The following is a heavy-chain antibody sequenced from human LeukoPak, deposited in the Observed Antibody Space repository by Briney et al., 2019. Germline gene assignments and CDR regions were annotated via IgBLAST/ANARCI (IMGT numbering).Heavy chain of an antibody. Sequence: GGSLRLSCAASGFTVSSNYMSWVRQAPGKGLEWVSVIYSGGSTYYADSVKGRFTISRDNSKNTLYLQMNSLRAEDTAVYYCARAPNRGRDGYLLDYWGQGTLVTLSS. D-gene: IGHD5-24*01. V-gene: IGHV3-66*02. CDR1: GFTVSSNY. J-gene: IGHJ4*02. CDR3: ARAPNRGRDGYLLDY. CDR2: IYSGGST.